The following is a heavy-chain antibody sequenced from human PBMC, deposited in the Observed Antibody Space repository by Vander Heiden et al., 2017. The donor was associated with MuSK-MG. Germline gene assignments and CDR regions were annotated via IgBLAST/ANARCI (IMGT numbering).Heavy chain of an antibody. D-gene: IGHD6-19*01. Sequence: EVQLVESGGGLVKPGGSLRLSCAASGFIFSNSWMSWVRQAPGKGLEWGGRIKSKADGGTIDYAAPMKGRFTISRDDSKNMGYLKMNSMKTEETAVYYCTTEFGARAVDGTPFDHWGQVTLVTVSS. CDR2: IKSKADGGTI. CDR3: TTEFGARAVDGTPFDH. CDR1: GFIFSNSW. J-gene: IGHJ4*02. V-gene: IGHV3-15*01.